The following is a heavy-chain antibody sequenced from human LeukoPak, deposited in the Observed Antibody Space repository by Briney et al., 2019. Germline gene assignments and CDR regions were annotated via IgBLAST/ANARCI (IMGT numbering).Heavy chain of an antibody. V-gene: IGHV3-48*04. CDR3: ARSWEYSSGWYGKFDY. CDR1: GFTFSSYS. Sequence: GGSLRLSCAASGFTFSSYSMNWVRQAPGKGLEWVSYISSSSSTIYYADSVKGRFTISRDNAKNSLYLQMNSLRAEDTAVYYCARSWEYSSGWYGKFDYWGQGTLVTVSS. D-gene: IGHD6-19*01. J-gene: IGHJ4*02. CDR2: ISSSSSTI.